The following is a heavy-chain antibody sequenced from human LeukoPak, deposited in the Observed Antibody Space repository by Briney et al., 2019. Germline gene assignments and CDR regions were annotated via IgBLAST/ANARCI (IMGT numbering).Heavy chain of an antibody. J-gene: IGHJ4*02. Sequence: ADSVRGRFTISRDNAKNSLYLQMNSLRAEDTAVYYCARSSTATTNRAPDYWGLGTLVTVSS. V-gene: IGHV3-21*01. D-gene: IGHD1/OR15-1a*01. CDR3: ARSSTATTNRAPDY.